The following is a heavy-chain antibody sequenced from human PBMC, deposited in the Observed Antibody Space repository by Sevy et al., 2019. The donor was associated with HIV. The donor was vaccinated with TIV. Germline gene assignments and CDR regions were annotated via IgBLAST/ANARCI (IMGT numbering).Heavy chain of an antibody. D-gene: IGHD2-2*01. Sequence: GGSLRLSCAASGYIFSSYGIHWVRQAPGKGLEWVAFLSYDERNKYYADSVKGRFTISGDSSKSTFYLQMNNLRADDTAVYYCAKDRDVLLVPSTMRDEYPGYGIDVWGQGTTVTVSS. J-gene: IGHJ6*02. CDR3: AKDRDVLLVPSTMRDEYPGYGIDV. CDR2: LSYDERNK. V-gene: IGHV3-30*18. CDR1: GYIFSSYG.